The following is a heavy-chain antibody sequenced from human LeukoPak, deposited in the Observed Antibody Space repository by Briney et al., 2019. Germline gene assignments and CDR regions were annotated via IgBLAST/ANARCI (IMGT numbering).Heavy chain of an antibody. J-gene: IGHJ5*02. CDR2: IDIPGNT. D-gene: IGHD6-19*01. Sequence: GGSLRLSCAASGFTFDDYAMHWVRQAPGKGLEWVSGIDIPGNTYYPDSVKGRFTMSRDGAKNSLYLQMNSLRAGDTAVYYCARAVAGTHWFDPWGQGTLVTVSS. CDR1: GFTFDDYA. CDR3: ARAVAGTHWFDP. V-gene: IGHV3-13*01.